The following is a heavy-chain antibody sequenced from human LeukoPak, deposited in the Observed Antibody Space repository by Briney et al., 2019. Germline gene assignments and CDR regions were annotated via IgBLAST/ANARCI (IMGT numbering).Heavy chain of an antibody. CDR2: ISTDGINK. Sequence: GGSLRLSCATSGFTFSRYGVHWVRQAPGMGLEWVAAISTDGINKYYADSVKGRFTISRDNSKNTLYLQMNSLRAEDMAVYHCAKVEYYDSSGYLDYWGQGTLVTVSS. V-gene: IGHV3-30*18. CDR3: AKVEYYDSSGYLDY. D-gene: IGHD3-22*01. CDR1: GFTFSRYG. J-gene: IGHJ4*02.